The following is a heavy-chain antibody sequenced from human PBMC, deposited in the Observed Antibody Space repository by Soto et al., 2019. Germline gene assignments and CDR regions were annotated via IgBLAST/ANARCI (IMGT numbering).Heavy chain of an antibody. J-gene: IGHJ6*02. CDR2: IYSAGNT. Sequence: GGSLRLSCAASGFTVGSYDMSWVRQAPGKGLEWISIIYSAGNTYYADSVKGRFTISRDNSKNTLYLQMNSLGAEDTAVYYCARDFVVGGPTINYYYGMDVWGQGTTVTVSS. V-gene: IGHV3-66*01. CDR3: ARDFVVGGPTINYYYGMDV. D-gene: IGHD1-26*01. CDR1: GFTVGSYD.